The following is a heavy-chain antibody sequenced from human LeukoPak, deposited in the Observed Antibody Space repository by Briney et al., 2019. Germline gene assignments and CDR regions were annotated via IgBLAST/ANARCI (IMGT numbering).Heavy chain of an antibody. V-gene: IGHV1-2*02. D-gene: IGHD3-22*01. J-gene: IGHJ1*01. CDR1: GYTFTGYY. CDR2: INPNSGGT. CDR3: AREDLYYYDSSGSEYFQH. Sequence: ASVKVSCKSSGYTFTGYYMHWVRQAPGQGLEWMGWINPNSGGTDYAQKFQGRVTMTRDTSISTAYMELSRLRSDDTAVYYCAREDLYYYDSSGSEYFQHWGQGTLVTVSS.